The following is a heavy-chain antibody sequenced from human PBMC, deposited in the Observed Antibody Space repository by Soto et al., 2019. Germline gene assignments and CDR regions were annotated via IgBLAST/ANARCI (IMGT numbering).Heavy chain of an antibody. CDR1: GGSFSGYY. Sequence: QVQLQQWGAGLLKPSETLSLTCAVYGGSFSGYYWSWIRQPPGKGLEWIGEINHSGSTNYNPSLNSRVSISVDTSNNQFSLKLSSVPAEDRAVYYCPTEGVPALYFLGQGTLVTGSS. V-gene: IGHV4-34*01. J-gene: IGHJ4*02. CDR2: INHSGST. D-gene: IGHD2-2*01. CDR3: PTEGVPALYF.